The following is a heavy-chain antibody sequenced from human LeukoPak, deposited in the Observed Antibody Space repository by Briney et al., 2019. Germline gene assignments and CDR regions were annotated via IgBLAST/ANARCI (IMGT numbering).Heavy chain of an antibody. V-gene: IGHV1-2*02. CDR3: ARVENLNYDYVWGSYRPDY. CDR2: INPNSGGT. D-gene: IGHD3-16*02. CDR1: GYTFTGYY. J-gene: IGHJ4*02. Sequence: ASVKVSCKASGYTFTGYYMHWVRQAPGQGLEWMGWINPNSGGTNYAQKLQGRVTMTTDTSTSTAYMELRSLRSDDTAVYYCARVENLNYDYVWGSYRPDYWGQGTLVTVSS.